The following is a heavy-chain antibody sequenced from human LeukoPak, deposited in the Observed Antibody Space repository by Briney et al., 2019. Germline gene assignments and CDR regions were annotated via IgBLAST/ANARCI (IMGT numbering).Heavy chain of an antibody. CDR2: IYSGGST. D-gene: IGHD2-2*01. CDR3: ARINIVVVPAAIWFDP. CDR1: GFTVSSNY. J-gene: IGHJ5*02. Sequence: GGSLRLSCAASGFTVSSNYMCWVRQAPGKGLEWVSVIYSGGSTYYADSVKGRFTISRDNSKNTLYLQMNSLRAEDTAVYYCARINIVVVPAAIWFDPWGQGTLVTVSS. V-gene: IGHV3-66*01.